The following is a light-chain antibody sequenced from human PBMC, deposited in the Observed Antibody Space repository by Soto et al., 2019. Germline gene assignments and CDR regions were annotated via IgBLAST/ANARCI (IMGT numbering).Light chain of an antibody. CDR1: QSVLYSSNNKNY. V-gene: IGKV4-1*01. CDR2: WAS. Sequence: DIVMTQSPDSLAVSLGERATINCKSSQSVLYSSNNKNYLAWYQQRPGQPPNLLIYWASTRESGVPDRFSGSGSGTDFTLTISSLQAEDVAVYYCHQYYSLPLTFGPGTKVDIK. CDR3: HQYYSLPLT. J-gene: IGKJ3*01.